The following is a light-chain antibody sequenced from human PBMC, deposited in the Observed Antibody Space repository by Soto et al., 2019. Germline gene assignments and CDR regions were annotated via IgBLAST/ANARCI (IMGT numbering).Light chain of an antibody. V-gene: IGKV1-39*01. Sequence: DIQMTQSPSSLSASVGDRVTITCRASQTIINYLNWYQQKPGKPPKLLIYGASNLQRGVPSRFSGSGSETDFTLTIRGLHPEDFATYSCQQSYSTPQTFSQGTKVDLK. J-gene: IGKJ1*01. CDR2: GAS. CDR3: QQSYSTPQT. CDR1: QTIINY.